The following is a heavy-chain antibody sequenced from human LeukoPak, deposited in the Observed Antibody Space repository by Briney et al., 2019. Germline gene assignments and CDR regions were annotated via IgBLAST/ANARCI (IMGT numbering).Heavy chain of an antibody. CDR1: GGSISRGGYY. CDR3: ARGDYYGSGSYMRGYYFDY. Sequence: PSQTLSLTCTVSGGSISRGGYYWSWIRQHPGKGLEWFGYIYYSGSTYYNPSLKSRVTISVDTSKNQFSLKLSSVTAADTAVYCCARGDYYGSGSYMRGYYFDYWGQGTLVTVSS. D-gene: IGHD3-10*01. J-gene: IGHJ4*02. CDR2: IYYSGST. V-gene: IGHV4-31*03.